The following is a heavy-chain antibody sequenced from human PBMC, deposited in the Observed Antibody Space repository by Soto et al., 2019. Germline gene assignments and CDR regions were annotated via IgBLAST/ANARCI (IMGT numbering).Heavy chain of an antibody. CDR1: GFTFSSYA. CDR2: ISGSGGTT. V-gene: IGHV3-23*01. CDR3: ARDTHSAGGWFDT. D-gene: IGHD2-15*01. J-gene: IGHJ5*02. Sequence: EVQLLESGGGLVQPGGSLRLSCAASGFTFSSYAMSWVRQAPGQGLEWVSLISGSGGTTYYADSVKGRFTVSRDNSKNTLYLQVNSLRAEDTAVYYCARDTHSAGGWFDTWGRGTLVTVSS.